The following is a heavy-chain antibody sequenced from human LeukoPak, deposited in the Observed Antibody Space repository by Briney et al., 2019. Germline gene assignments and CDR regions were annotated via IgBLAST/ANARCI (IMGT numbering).Heavy chain of an antibody. CDR3: ARINEDGDNGGWFDP. V-gene: IGHV4-34*01. CDR1: GGSFSDYY. Sequence: SETLSLTCAVNGGSFSDYYWSWIRQAPGMRLEWIGEIHHSGITNYNPSLKRRVTIALDTSKNQISLKVTSVTAADTAIYYCARINEDGDNGGWFDPWGQGTLVAVSA. CDR2: IHHSGIT. J-gene: IGHJ5*02. D-gene: IGHD4-23*01.